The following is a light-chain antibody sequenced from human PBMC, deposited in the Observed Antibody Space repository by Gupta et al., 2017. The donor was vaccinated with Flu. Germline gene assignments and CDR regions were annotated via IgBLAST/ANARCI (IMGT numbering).Light chain of an antibody. CDR2: QDS. Sequence: ELTQPPSVSVSPGQTASITCSGDKLGDKYACWYQQKPGQSPVLVIYQDSKRPSGIPERFSGSNSGNTATLTISGTQAMDEADYYCQAWDSSTVVFGGGTKLTVL. J-gene: IGLJ2*01. V-gene: IGLV3-1*01. CDR1: KLGDKY. CDR3: QAWDSSTVV.